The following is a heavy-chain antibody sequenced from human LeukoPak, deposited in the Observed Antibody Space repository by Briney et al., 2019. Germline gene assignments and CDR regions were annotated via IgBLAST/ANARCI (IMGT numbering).Heavy chain of an antibody. CDR2: INQDGSEK. CDR1: GFTFTTYW. D-gene: IGHD2-15*01. J-gene: IGHJ4*02. V-gene: IGHV3-7*01. Sequence: GGSLRLSCAASGFTFTTYWMSWVRQAPGKVLEWVANINQDGSEKYYVDSVKGRFTISRDNAKNTLYLQMNSLRAEDTAVYYCAGSLVPESAFDIWGQGTLVTVSS. CDR3: AGSLVPESAFDI.